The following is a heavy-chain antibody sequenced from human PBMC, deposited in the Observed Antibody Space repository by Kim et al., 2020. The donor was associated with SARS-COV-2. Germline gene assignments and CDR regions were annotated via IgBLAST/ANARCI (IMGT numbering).Heavy chain of an antibody. CDR2: GSP. J-gene: IGHJ4*02. V-gene: IGHV4-59*01. D-gene: IGHD3-22*01. CDR3: ARVGGYYYG. Sequence: GSPHYNPPPKSRVTISVDTSKNQFSLKLSSVTAADTAVYYCARVGGYYYGWGQGTLVTVSS.